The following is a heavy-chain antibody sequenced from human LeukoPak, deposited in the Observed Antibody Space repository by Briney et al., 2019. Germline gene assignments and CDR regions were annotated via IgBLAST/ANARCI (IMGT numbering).Heavy chain of an antibody. J-gene: IGHJ4*02. CDR3: ARVMITFGGVPNFDY. CDR2: INPNSGGT. V-gene: IGHV1-2*06. Sequence: GASVTVSCTASGYTFTVYYMHWVRQAPGQGLEWMGRINPNSGGTNYAQKFQGRVTMTRDTSISTAYMELSRLRSDDTAVYYCARVMITFGGVPNFDYWGQGTLVTVSS. D-gene: IGHD3-16*01. CDR1: GYTFTVYY.